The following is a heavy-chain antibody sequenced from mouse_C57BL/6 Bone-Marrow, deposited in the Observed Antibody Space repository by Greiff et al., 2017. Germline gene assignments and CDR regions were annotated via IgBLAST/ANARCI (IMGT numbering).Heavy chain of an antibody. CDR2: INPYNGGT. CDR3: ARRWVPFAY. CDR1: GYTFTDYY. J-gene: IGHJ3*01. Sequence: EVQLQQSGPVLVKPGASVKMSCKASGYTFTDYYMNWVKQSHGKSLEWIGVINPYNGGTSYNQKFKGKATLTVDKSSSTAYMELNSLTSEDAAVYYCARRWVPFAYWGQGTLVTVSA. V-gene: IGHV1-19*01. D-gene: IGHD2-3*01.